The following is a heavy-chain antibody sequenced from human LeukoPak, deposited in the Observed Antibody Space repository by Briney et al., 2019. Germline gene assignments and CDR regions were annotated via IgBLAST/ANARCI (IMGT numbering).Heavy chain of an antibody. CDR3: ARAKRGYYDSSGYHTYDY. CDR2: IIPIFGTA. Sequence: SVKVSCKASGGTFSSYAISWVRQAPGQGVEWMGRIIPIFGTANYTQKFQGRVTITTDESTSTAYMELSSLRSEDTAVYYCARAKRGYYDSSGYHTYDYWGQGTLVTVSS. CDR1: GGTFSSYA. J-gene: IGHJ4*02. D-gene: IGHD3-22*01. V-gene: IGHV1-69*05.